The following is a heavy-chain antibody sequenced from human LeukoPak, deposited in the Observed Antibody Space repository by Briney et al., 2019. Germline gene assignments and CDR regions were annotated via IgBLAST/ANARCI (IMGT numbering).Heavy chain of an antibody. Sequence: GRSLRLSCAASGFTFDGYAMHWVRQAPGKGLEWVSGISWNSVNIGHKDSVKGRFTISRDNAKNSLHLQMNSLRPEDTALYYCVKDRGLRNQWLQVTYDSWGQGTLVTVSS. CDR3: VKDRGLRNQWLQVTYDS. CDR1: GFTFDGYA. CDR2: ISWNSVNI. D-gene: IGHD5-24*01. J-gene: IGHJ4*02. V-gene: IGHV3-9*01.